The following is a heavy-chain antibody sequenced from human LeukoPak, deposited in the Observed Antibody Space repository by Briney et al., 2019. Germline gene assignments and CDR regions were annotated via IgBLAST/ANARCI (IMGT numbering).Heavy chain of an antibody. CDR3: ARSIAAADFAPIDY. D-gene: IGHD6-13*01. CDR2: SSSSSSYI. V-gene: IGHV3-21*01. CDR1: GFTFSSYS. J-gene: IGHJ4*02. Sequence: GGSLRLSCAASGFTFSSYSMNWGREAPGKGLEWGSSSSSSSSYIYYADSVKGRFTISRDNAKNSLYLHMNSLRAEDTAVYYCARSIAAADFAPIDYWGQGTLVTVSS.